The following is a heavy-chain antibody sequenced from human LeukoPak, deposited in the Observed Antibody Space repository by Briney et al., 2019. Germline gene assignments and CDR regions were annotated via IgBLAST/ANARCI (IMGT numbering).Heavy chain of an antibody. D-gene: IGHD2-2*01. CDR1: GYSITSAYY. V-gene: IGHV4-38-2*02. CDR3: ARVARCTSCFDVDY. J-gene: IGHJ4*02. Sequence: SETLSLTCTASGYSITSAYYWGWIRQPPGKGLEWIGSFFLKGSTYYNPSLKSRVTISVDTSKNQFSLTLSSVTTADTAVYYCARVARCTSCFDVDYWGQGTLVTVSS. CDR2: FFLKGST.